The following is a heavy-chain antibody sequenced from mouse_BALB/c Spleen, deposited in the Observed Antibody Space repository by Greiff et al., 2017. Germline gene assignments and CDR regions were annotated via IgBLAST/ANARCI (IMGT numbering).Heavy chain of an antibody. D-gene: IGHD2-14*01. CDR2: INPNNGGT. CDR1: GYTFTEYT. CDR3: ARGYRYDEEFAY. J-gene: IGHJ3*01. V-gene: IGHV1-18*01. Sequence: VHVKQSGPELVKPGASVKISCKTSGYTFTEYTMHWVKQSHGKSLEWIGGINPNNGGTSYNQKFKGKATLTVDKSSHTAYMELRSLTSEDSAVYYCARGYRYDEEFAYWGQGTLVTVSA.